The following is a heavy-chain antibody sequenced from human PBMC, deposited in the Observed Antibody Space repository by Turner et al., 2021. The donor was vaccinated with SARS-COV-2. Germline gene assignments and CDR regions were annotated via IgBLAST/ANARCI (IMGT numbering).Heavy chain of an antibody. Sequence: EVQLLESGGGLVQPGGSLRLSCAASGFTFSSYAMSWVRQAPGKGLEWVSAISVSGGSTYYADSVEGRFTISRDVSKNTLYLQMHSLRAEDTAVYYCARLNYYDSSGRDYWGQGTLVTVSS. CDR1: GFTFSSYA. CDR3: ARLNYYDSSGRDY. D-gene: IGHD3-22*01. J-gene: IGHJ4*02. CDR2: ISVSGGST. V-gene: IGHV3-23*01.